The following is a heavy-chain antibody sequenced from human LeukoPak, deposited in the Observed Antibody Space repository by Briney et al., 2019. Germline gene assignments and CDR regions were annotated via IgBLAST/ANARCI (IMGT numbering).Heavy chain of an antibody. V-gene: IGHV3-74*01. CDR3: TRSLTGYDDY. CDR1: GFTFSGSW. Sequence: GSLRLSCAASGFTFSGSWMHWVRQAPGKGLVWVSRINTDGSRTDDADSVKGRFTISRDNTENTVYLQMNSLRVEDTAVYYCTRSLTGYDDYWGQGTLVTVSS. D-gene: IGHD5-12*01. CDR2: INTDGSRT. J-gene: IGHJ4*02.